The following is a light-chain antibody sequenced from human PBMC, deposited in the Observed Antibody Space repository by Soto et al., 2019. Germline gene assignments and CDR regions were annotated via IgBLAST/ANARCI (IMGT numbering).Light chain of an antibody. Sequence: IQLTQSPSSLSASVGDRGTITCRASQGISSFLAWYQQKPGKAPKILIYGASTLQSGVPSRFSGSGSGTHFTLTIGSLQPEDFATNYCQQLNSFPIPFGPGTKVDIK. CDR1: QGISSF. CDR2: GAS. J-gene: IGKJ3*01. V-gene: IGKV1-9*01. CDR3: QQLNSFPIP.